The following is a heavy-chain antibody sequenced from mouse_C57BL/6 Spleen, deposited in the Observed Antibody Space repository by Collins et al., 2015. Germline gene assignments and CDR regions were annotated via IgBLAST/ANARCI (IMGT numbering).Heavy chain of an antibody. CDR1: GYTFTSYW. D-gene: IGHD4-1*01. J-gene: IGHJ2*01. Sequence: LQQPGSELVRPGASVKLSCKASGYTFTSYWMHWVKQRPGQGLEWIGNIYPGSGSTNYDEKFKSKATLTVDTSSSTAYMQLSGLTSEDSAVYYCTREGELGRKYFDYWGQGTTLTVSS. CDR3: TREGELGRKYFDY. V-gene: IGHV1S22*01. CDR2: IYPGSGST.